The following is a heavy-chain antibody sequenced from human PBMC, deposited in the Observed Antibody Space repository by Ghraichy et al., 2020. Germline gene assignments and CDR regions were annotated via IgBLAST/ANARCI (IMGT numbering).Heavy chain of an antibody. Sequence: GGSLRLSCAASGFTFSSYAMHWVRQAPGKGLEWVAIISYDGSNKYYADSVKGRFTISRDNSKNTLYLQMNSLRAEDTAVYYCARSPFGYCSSTSCYGGFDYWGQGTLVTVSS. CDR2: ISYDGSNK. J-gene: IGHJ4*02. D-gene: IGHD2-2*01. CDR3: ARSPFGYCSSTSCYGGFDY. V-gene: IGHV3-30*04. CDR1: GFTFSSYA.